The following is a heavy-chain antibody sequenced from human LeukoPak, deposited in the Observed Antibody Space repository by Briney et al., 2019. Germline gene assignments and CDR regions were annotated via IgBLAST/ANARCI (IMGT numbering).Heavy chain of an antibody. V-gene: IGHV1-46*01. CDR1: GYTLTSYY. Sequence: GASVKVSCKASGYTLTSYYMHWVRQAPGQGLEWMGIINPSGGSTSYAQKFQGRVTMTSDTSARTVYMELSSLRSEDTAIYYCARIRDGYNDAYDIWGQGTVVTVPS. J-gene: IGHJ3*02. D-gene: IGHD5-24*01. CDR3: ARIRDGYNDAYDI. CDR2: INPSGGST.